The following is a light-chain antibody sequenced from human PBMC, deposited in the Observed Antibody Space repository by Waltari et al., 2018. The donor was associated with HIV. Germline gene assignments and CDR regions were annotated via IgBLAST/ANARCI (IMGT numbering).Light chain of an antibody. Sequence: IQMTQSPLSLSASVGDSVTITCRASQSISSYLNWFQQRPGKAPNLLIYAAFNLQSGVPSRFSGSGSGTDFTLTISSLQPEDFATYYSQQSHSTPYSFGQGTKLEIK. CDR2: AAF. V-gene: IGKV1-39*01. J-gene: IGKJ2*03. CDR1: QSISSY. CDR3: QQSHSTPYS.